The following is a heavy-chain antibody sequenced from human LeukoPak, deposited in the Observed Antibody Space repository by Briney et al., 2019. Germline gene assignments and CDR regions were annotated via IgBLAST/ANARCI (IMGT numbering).Heavy chain of an antibody. J-gene: IGHJ6*03. Sequence: SETLSLTCTVSGGSISSSSYYWGWIRQPPGKGLEWIGSIYYSGSTYYNPSLKSRVTISVDTSKNQFSLKLSSVTAADTAVYYCARDGGGYSSSSTGVDYYYYYMDVWGKGTTVTVSS. CDR2: IYYSGST. CDR3: ARDGGGYSSSSTGVDYYYYYMDV. CDR1: GGSISSSSYY. D-gene: IGHD6-6*01. V-gene: IGHV4-39*07.